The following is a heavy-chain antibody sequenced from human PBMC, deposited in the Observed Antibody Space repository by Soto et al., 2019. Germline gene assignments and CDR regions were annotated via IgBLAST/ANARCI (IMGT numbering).Heavy chain of an antibody. CDR1: GGSISSYY. V-gene: IGHV4-59*01. D-gene: IGHD4-17*01. CDR2: IFYSGST. J-gene: IGHJ3*02. CDR3: ARRYGSAFDI. Sequence: QVQLQESGPGLVKPSETLSLTCTVSGGSISSYYWSWIRQPPGKGLEWIGYIFYSGSTNYNPSLKSRVTISVDTSKNQFSLKLSSVTAADPAVYCCARRYGSAFDIWGHGTMVTVSS.